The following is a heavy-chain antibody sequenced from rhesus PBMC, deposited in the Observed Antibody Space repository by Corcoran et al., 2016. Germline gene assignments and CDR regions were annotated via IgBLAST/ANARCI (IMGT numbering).Heavy chain of an antibody. J-gene: IGHJ6*01. Sequence: QVQLKESGPGLVKPSETLSLTCTVSGDSIISGYAWSRFRPPPGKGLEWIGYIGGYYNPSLKSRVTISKDTSKNQFSLNLTSVTAADTAVYYCASGLNYGAPNFGLDSWGQGVVVTVSS. V-gene: IGHV4-127*01. CDR2: IGG. CDR3: ASGLNYGAPNFGLDS. CDR1: GDSIISGYA. D-gene: IGHD1-26*01.